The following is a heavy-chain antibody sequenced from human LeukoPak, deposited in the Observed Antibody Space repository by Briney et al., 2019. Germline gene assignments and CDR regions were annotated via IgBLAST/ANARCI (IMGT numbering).Heavy chain of an antibody. Sequence: GASVKVSCKASGYTFTSYYTHWVRQAPGQGLEWMGKIIPSGDSASYAQKFQGRVTMTTDMSTSTVYMELSSLKASDTAMYYCARGIDWGSGRYFDYWGQGTLVTVSS. J-gene: IGHJ4*02. V-gene: IGHV1-46*01. CDR3: ARGIDWGSGRYFDY. CDR2: IIPSGDSA. CDR1: GYTFTSYY. D-gene: IGHD6-19*01.